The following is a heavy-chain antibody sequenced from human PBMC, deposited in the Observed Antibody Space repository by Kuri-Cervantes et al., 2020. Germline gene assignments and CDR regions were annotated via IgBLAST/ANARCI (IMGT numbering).Heavy chain of an antibody. V-gene: IGHV1-3*01. CDR2: INAGNGNT. J-gene: IGHJ4*02. CDR1: GYTFTSYA. Sequence: ASVKVSCKASGYTFTSYAMHWVRQAPGQRLEWMGWINAGNGNTKYSQKFQGRVTITRDTSASTAYMELRSLRSDDTAVYYCASLGYCTSTSCYEDPVHSDYWGQGTLVTVSS. D-gene: IGHD2-2*01. CDR3: ASLGYCTSTSCYEDPVHSDY.